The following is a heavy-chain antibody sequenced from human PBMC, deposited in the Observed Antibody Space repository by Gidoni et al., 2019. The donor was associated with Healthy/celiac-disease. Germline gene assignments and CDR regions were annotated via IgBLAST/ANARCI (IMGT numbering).Heavy chain of an antibody. CDR3: ARVYCSGGSCRYFDY. V-gene: IGHV4-4*02. D-gene: IGHD2-15*01. J-gene: IGHJ4*02. CDR1: GGSISSSNW. Sequence: QVQLPESGPGLVTPSWTLSLTCAVSGGSISSSNWWSWVRQPPGKGLEWIGEIYHSGSNNYNPALKSRVTISVDKSKNQFSLKLSSVTAADTAVYYCARVYCSGGSCRYFDYWGQGTLVTVSS. CDR2: IYHSGSN.